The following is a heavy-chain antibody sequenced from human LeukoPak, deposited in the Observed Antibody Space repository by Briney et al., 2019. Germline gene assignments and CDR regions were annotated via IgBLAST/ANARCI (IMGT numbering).Heavy chain of an antibody. Sequence: GGSLRLSCAASGFTFSSYSMNWVRQAPGKGLEWVSYISSSSSTIYYADSVKGRFTISRDNAKNSLYLQMNSLRDEDTAVYYCASRKDIVLMVYAIDDDAFDIWGQGTMVTVSS. CDR3: ASRKDIVLMVYAIDDDAFDI. D-gene: IGHD2-8*01. V-gene: IGHV3-48*02. CDR2: ISSSSSTI. J-gene: IGHJ3*02. CDR1: GFTFSSYS.